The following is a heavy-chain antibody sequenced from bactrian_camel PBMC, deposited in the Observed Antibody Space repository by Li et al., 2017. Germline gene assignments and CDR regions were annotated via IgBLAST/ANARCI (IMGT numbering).Heavy chain of an antibody. V-gene: IGHV3S55*01. D-gene: IGHD3*01. Sequence: HVQLVESGGGSVQAGGSLRLSCTASRSTYWYCLGWFRQVPGKDREAVAGIFGGGSTYYDDSVKGRFTIFQDNVKRNILYLQMNDLKIDDSAIYYCAAGKAGAYVCDDGMPFWAKAPRSPSP. CDR1: RSTYWYC. CDR2: IFGGGST. J-gene: IGHJ7*01.